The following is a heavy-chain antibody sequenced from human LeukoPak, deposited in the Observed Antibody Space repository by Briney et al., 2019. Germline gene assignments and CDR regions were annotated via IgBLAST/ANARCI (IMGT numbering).Heavy chain of an antibody. J-gene: IGHJ4*02. CDR2: INHSGSS. CDR3: ARGHRGVLYYFDI. V-gene: IGHV4-34*01. D-gene: IGHD2-8*02. CDR1: GETFRDNF. Sequence: SETLPLTCAVYGETFRDNFWNWIRQPPGKGLEWIGEINHSGSSNYNPSLKSRVTISVDTSKNQFSLTLKSVTAADTAVYFCARGHRGVLYYFDIWSRGGLATISS.